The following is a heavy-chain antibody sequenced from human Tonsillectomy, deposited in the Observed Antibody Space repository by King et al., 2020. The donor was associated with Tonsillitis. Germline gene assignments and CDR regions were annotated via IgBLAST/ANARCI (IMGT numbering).Heavy chain of an antibody. CDR2: IYYSRST. CDR1: GGSISSYY. D-gene: IGHD4-23*01. J-gene: IGHJ4*02. CDR3: ASGPIYGGNSGRFDY. Sequence: VQLQESGPGLVKPSETLSLTCTVSGGSISSYYWSWIRQPPGKGLEWIGYIYYSRSTNYNPYLKSRVTISVDKSKNQFSLKLVSVTAADTAVYYCASGPIYGGNSGRFDYWGQGTLVTVSS. V-gene: IGHV4-59*01.